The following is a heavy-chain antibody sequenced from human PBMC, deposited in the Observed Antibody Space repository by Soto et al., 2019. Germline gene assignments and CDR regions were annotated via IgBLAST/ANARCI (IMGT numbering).Heavy chain of an antibody. CDR3: EKKWGIQLGERDYYYYYGMDV. J-gene: IGHJ6*04. Sequence: GGSLRLSCAASGFTFSSYGMHWVRQAPGKGLEWVAVISYDGSNKYYADSVKGRFTISRDNSKNTLYLQMNSLRAEDTAVYYCEKKWGIQLGERDYYYYYGMDVWGKWTTVTVSS. V-gene: IGHV3-30*18. CDR1: GFTFSSYG. CDR2: ISYDGSNK. D-gene: IGHD5-18*01.